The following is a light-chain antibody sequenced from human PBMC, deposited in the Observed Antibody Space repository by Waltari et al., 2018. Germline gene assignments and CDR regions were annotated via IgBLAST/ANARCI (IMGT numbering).Light chain of an antibody. V-gene: IGLV1-40*01. CDR3: QSYDNNLPGVV. Sequence: QSVLTQPPSVSGAPGQRVTISCTGSGANIGAGYHVTWYQQLPGTAPKPLTYGNTNRPQGVPDRSSGSKSGPSASLAITGLQAEDEADYYCQSYDNNLPGVVFGGGTKLTVL. CDR2: GNT. J-gene: IGLJ2*01. CDR1: GANIGAGYH.